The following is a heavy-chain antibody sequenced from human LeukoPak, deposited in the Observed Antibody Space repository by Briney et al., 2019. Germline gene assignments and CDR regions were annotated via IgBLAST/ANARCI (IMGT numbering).Heavy chain of an antibody. CDR2: ISSSSSYI. Sequence: GGSLRLSCAASGFTFSSYSMNWVRQAPGKGLEWVSSISSSSSYIYYADSVKGRFTISRDNAKNSLYLQMNNLRAEDTAVYYCARDNNRKDDSWGQGTLVTVSS. J-gene: IGHJ5*02. CDR1: GFTFSSYS. V-gene: IGHV3-21*01. CDR3: ARDNNRKDDS. D-gene: IGHD1-14*01.